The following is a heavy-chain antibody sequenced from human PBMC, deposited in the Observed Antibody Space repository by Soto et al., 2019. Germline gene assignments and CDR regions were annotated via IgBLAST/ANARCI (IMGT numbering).Heavy chain of an antibody. CDR1: GGSISSYY. D-gene: IGHD3-22*01. J-gene: IGHJ6*02. CDR3: AGSGYYNNSGMDV. V-gene: IGHV4-59*01. Sequence: SETLSLTCTVSGGSISSYYWSWIRQPPGKGLEWIGYIYYSGSTNYNPSLKSRVTISVDTSKNQFSLKLSSVTAADTAVYYCAGSGYYNNSGMDVWGQGTTVTVSS. CDR2: IYYSGST.